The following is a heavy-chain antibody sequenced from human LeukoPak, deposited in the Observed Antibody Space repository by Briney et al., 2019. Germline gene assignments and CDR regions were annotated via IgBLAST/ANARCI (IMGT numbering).Heavy chain of an antibody. D-gene: IGHD3-9*01. CDR2: INHNGEAI. Sequence: PGGSLRLTCAASGFTFSSYAMSWVRQAPGKGLEWIAYINHNGEAIYYPDFVKGRFIISRDNVKNSLFLQMNDLRDEDTAIYYCARDYDWAFDFWGQGTRVTVSS. J-gene: IGHJ4*02. CDR3: ARDYDWAFDF. V-gene: IGHV3-48*02. CDR1: GFTFSSYA.